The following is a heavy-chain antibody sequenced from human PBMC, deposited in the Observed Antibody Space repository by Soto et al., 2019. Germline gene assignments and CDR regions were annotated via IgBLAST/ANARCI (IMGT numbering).Heavy chain of an antibody. Sequence: SETLSLTCTVSGGSISSGDYYWSWIRQPPGKGQEWIGYIYYSGSTSYNPSLKSRVSISVDTSKTQFSLKLSSVTAVDSAVYYCARTYYYGSGSSDYWGQVTLVTVSS. CDR3: ARTYYYGSGSSDY. V-gene: IGHV4-30-4*01. J-gene: IGHJ4*02. CDR2: IYYSGST. CDR1: GGSISSGDYY. D-gene: IGHD3-10*01.